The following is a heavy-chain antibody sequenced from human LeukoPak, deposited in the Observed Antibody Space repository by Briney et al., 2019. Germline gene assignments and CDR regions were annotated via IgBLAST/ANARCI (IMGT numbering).Heavy chain of an antibody. D-gene: IGHD2-2*02. CDR2: INPNSGGT. CDR3: ARVYTSSRKGNWFDP. J-gene: IGHJ5*02. V-gene: IGHV1-2*02. CDR1: GYTFTGYY. Sequence: ASVKVSCKASGYTFTGYYMHWVRQAPGQGLEWMGWINPNSGGTNYAQKFQGRVTMTRDTSTSTVYMDLSSLRSEDKAVYYCARVYTSSRKGNWFDPWGQGTLVTVSS.